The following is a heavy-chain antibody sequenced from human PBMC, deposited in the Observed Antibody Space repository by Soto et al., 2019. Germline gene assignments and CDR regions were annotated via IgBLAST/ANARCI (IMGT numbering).Heavy chain of an antibody. J-gene: IGHJ4*02. CDR3: ARSPKRAWTYGYSFDH. D-gene: IGHD3-16*01. V-gene: IGHV4-39*01. CDR2: TYYTGST. Sequence: SETLSLTCTASGDSISSTHYYWGWIRQPPGKGLEWIGSTYYTGSTYYNPSLKSRVTISVGTSKNQFSLKLSSVTAADTAVYYCARSPKRAWTYGYSFDHWGQGTQVTVSS. CDR1: GDSISSTHYY.